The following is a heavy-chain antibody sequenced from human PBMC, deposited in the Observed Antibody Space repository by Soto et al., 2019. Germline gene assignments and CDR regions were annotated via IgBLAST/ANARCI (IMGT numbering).Heavy chain of an antibody. CDR2: ISGSGGST. D-gene: IGHD6-13*01. CDR1: GFTFSSYA. CDR3: AKAGISSRDYYYGMDV. V-gene: IGHV3-23*01. Sequence: PGGSLRLSCAASGFTFSSYAMSWVRQAPGKGLEWVSAISGSGGSTYYADSVKGRFTISRDNSKNTLYLQMNSLRAEGTAVYYCAKAGISSRDYYYGMDVWGQGTTVTVSS. J-gene: IGHJ6*02.